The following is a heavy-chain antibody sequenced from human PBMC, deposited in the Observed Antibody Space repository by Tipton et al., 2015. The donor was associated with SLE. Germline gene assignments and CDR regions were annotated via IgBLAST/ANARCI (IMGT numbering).Heavy chain of an antibody. V-gene: IGHV4-31*03. Sequence: TLPLTCNVSGGSISSGGYYWSWIRQHPGRGLEWIGYTYYSGSPYYNPSLKSRVTISLDMSKNQFSLRLSSVTAADTAVYYCPIYYHDSTGLHWFDPWGQGTLVTVSS. CDR3: PIYYHDSTGLHWFDP. D-gene: IGHD3-22*01. CDR1: GGSISSGGYY. J-gene: IGHJ5*02. CDR2: TYYSGSP.